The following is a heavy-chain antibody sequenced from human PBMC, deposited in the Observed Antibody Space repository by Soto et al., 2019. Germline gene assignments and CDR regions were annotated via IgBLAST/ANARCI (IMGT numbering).Heavy chain of an antibody. Sequence: EVRLVESGGGLVQPGGSLKLSCAASGFTFSGSAMHWVRQASGKGLEWVGRIRSKANSYATAYAASVKGRFTISRDDSKNTAYLQMNSLKTEDTAVYYCTKGIAVAGTAGDYYYYGMDVWGQGTTVTVSS. D-gene: IGHD6-19*01. CDR3: TKGIAVAGTAGDYYYYGMDV. CDR1: GFTFSGSA. CDR2: IRSKANSYAT. J-gene: IGHJ6*02. V-gene: IGHV3-73*02.